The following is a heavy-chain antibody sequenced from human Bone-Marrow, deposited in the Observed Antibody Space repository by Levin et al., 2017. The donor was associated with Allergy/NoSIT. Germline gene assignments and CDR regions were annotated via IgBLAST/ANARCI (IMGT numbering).Heavy chain of an antibody. Sequence: LRLSCTVSGGSISSGGYYWSWIRQHPGKGLEWIGYIYYSGSTYYNPSLKSRVTISVDTSKNQFSLKLSSVTAADTAVYYCARALRFLESRGWFDPWGQGTLVTVSS. CDR1: GGSISSGGYY. CDR2: IYYSGST. D-gene: IGHD3-3*01. CDR3: ARALRFLESRGWFDP. V-gene: IGHV4-31*03. J-gene: IGHJ5*02.